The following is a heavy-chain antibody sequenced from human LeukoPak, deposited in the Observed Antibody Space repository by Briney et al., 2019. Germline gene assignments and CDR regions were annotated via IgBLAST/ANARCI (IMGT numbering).Heavy chain of an antibody. D-gene: IGHD3-22*01. V-gene: IGHV3-48*03. CDR3: ARDQYDSSGYYWSSVDY. CDR2: ITSSGSSI. CDR1: GFTFSSYE. J-gene: IGHJ4*02. Sequence: GGSLRLSCAASGFTFSSYEMNWVRQAPGKGLEWVSYITSSGSSIYYADSVKGRLTISRDNAKNSLYLQMNSLRAEDTAVYYCARDQYDSSGYYWSSVDYWGQGTLVTVSS.